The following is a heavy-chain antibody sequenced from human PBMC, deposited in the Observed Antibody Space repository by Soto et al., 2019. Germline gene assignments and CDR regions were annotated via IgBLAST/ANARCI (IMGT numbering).Heavy chain of an antibody. CDR3: ARDETGDSYYYYYGMDV. D-gene: IGHD7-27*01. CDR2: IIPMFGTA. J-gene: IGHJ6*02. Sequence: SVKVSCKASGGTFKNFNFNWVRQAPGQGLEWMGGIIPMFGTADYAQRFQGRVTITADDSTSTAYMELSSLRSEDTAVYYCARDETGDSYYYYYGMDVWRQVPTVTVSS. V-gene: IGHV1-69*13. CDR1: GGTFKNFN.